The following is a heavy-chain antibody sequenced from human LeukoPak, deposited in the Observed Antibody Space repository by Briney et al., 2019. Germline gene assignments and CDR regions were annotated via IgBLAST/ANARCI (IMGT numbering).Heavy chain of an antibody. CDR2: ISGSGGNT. J-gene: IGHJ4*02. D-gene: IGHD6-6*01. V-gene: IGHV3-23*01. Sequence: PGGSLRLSCAPSGFTFSSYAMSWVRQAPGMGLEWLSAISGSGGNTYYADSVKGRFTISRDNSQNTLSLQMNSLRAGDTAVYFCAKAGYRGSSVNYFDYWGQGTLVTVSS. CDR3: AKAGYRGSSVNYFDY. CDR1: GFTFSSYA.